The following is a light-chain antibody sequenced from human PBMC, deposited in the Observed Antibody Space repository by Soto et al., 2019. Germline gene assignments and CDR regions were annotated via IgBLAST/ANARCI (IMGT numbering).Light chain of an antibody. V-gene: IGLV2-14*01. Sequence: QSVLAQPASVSGSPGQSITISCSGTSSDVGGYNYVSWYQQHPGKAPQVMIYDVSNRPSGVSNRFSGSKSGNTASLTISGLQAEDEAGYYCYSYTTSSTYVFGTGTKVTVL. J-gene: IGLJ1*01. CDR2: DVS. CDR1: SSDVGGYNY. CDR3: YSYTTSSTYV.